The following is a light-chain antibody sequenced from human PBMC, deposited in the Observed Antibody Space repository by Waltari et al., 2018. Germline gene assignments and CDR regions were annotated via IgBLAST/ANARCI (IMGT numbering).Light chain of an antibody. V-gene: IGLV1-51*01. J-gene: IGLJ2*01. CDR3: GTWDSRLRAVV. CDR1: SSNIGSNY. Sequence: QSVLMQPPSLSAAPGQKVTIPCSGSSSNIGSNYVSWYQQLPGTAPQLLIFDNNKRPSGIPDRFSGSKSGTSATLGITGLQTGDGADYYCGTWDSRLRAVVFGGGTKLTVL. CDR2: DNN.